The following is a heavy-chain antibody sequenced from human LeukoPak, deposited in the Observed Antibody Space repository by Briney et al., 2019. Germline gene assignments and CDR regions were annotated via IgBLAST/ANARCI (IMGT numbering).Heavy chain of an antibody. CDR3: ARHRYSYGTSVFDY. CDR1: GDSISDYY. Sequence: SETLSLTCTVTGDSISDYYWSWIRQPPGKGLEWIRYIYYRGSTNYNPSLKSRVTISADTSKNQFSLKLSSVTAADTAVYYCARHRYSYGTSVFDYWGQGTLVTVSS. D-gene: IGHD5-18*01. V-gene: IGHV4-59*08. CDR2: IYYRGST. J-gene: IGHJ4*02.